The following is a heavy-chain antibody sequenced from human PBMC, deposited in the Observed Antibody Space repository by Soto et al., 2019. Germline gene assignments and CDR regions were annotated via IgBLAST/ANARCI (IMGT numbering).Heavy chain of an antibody. CDR2: ISGSGGST. D-gene: IGHD3-16*02. CDR1: GFTFSSYA. J-gene: IGHJ4*02. Sequence: GGSLRLSCAASGFTFSSYAMSWVRQAPGKGLEWVSAISGSGGSTYYADSVKGRFTISRDNSKNTLYLQMNSLRAEDTAVYYCAKDYEGLGELSCFDYWGQGTLVTVSS. CDR3: AKDYEGLGELSCFDY. V-gene: IGHV3-23*01.